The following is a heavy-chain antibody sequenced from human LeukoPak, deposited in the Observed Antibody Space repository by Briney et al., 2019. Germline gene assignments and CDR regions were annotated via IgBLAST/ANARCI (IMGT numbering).Heavy chain of an antibody. J-gene: IGHJ5*02. CDR2: TSNDGSKK. Sequence: PGGSLRLSCAASGFTFHNYAMYWVRQTPDNGLEWVTVTSNDGSKKYYIDSVKGRFTISRDNSENTLYLQMNSLRVDDTAVYYCVRGGLNWGRNMWFDPWGQGTLVTVSS. V-gene: IGHV3-30*04. D-gene: IGHD7-27*01. CDR1: GFTFHNYA. CDR3: VRGGLNWGRNMWFDP.